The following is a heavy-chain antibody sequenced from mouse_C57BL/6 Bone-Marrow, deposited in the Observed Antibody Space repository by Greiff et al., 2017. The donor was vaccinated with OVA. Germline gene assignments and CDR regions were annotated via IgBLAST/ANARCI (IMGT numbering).Heavy chain of an antibody. CDR1: GFNIKDDY. CDR3: TTYYSNPAY. D-gene: IGHD2-5*01. CDR2: IDPENGDT. J-gene: IGHJ3*01. V-gene: IGHV14-4*01. Sequence: VQLQQSGAELVRPGASVKLSCTASGFNIKDDYLHWVKQRPEQGLEWIGWIDPENGDTEYASKFQGKATITADTSSNTAYLQLSSLTSEDTAVYYCTTYYSNPAYWGQGTLVTVSA.